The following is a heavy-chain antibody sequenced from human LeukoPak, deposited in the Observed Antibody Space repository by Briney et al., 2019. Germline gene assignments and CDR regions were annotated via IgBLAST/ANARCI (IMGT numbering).Heavy chain of an antibody. CDR1: GGSISSYY. D-gene: IGHD3/OR15-3a*01. CDR3: ARDMDWLDAFDI. J-gene: IGHJ3*02. Sequence: SETLSLTCTVSGGSISSYYWSWIRQPAGKGLEWIGRIYTSGSTNYNPSLKSRVTMSVDTSKNQFSLELSSVTAADTAVYYCARDMDWLDAFDIWGQGTMVTVSS. V-gene: IGHV4-4*07. CDR2: IYTSGST.